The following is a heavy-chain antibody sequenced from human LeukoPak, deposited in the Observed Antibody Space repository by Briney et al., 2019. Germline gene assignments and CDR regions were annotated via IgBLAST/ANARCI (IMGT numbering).Heavy chain of an antibody. J-gene: IGHJ4*02. CDR2: IIPIFGTA. D-gene: IGHD5-18*01. V-gene: IGHV1-69*06. Sequence: GASVKVSCKASGGTFSSYAISWVRQAPGQGLEWMGGIIPIFGTANYAQKFQGRVTITADKSTSTAYMELSSLRSEDTAVYYCARDRDSYGDFDYWGQGTLVTVSS. CDR1: GGTFSSYA. CDR3: ARDRDSYGDFDY.